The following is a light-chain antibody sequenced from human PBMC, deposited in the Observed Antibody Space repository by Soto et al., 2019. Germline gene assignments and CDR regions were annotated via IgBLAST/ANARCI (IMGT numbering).Light chain of an antibody. CDR2: EDI. CDR3: SSYTGSSINAVV. Sequence: QSALTQPASVSGSPGQSITISCTGTSSDVGKYYYVSWYQQHPAKAPKLMIFEDINRPSGVSNRFSGSKSGNTASLTISGLHADDDAEYYCSSYTGSSINAVVFGGGTQVTVL. CDR1: SSDVGKYYY. J-gene: IGLJ2*01. V-gene: IGLV2-14*01.